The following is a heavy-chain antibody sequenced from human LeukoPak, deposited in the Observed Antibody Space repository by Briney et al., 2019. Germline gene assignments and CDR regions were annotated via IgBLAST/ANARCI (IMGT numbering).Heavy chain of an antibody. CDR3: AKAPGGYYYFYDY. D-gene: IGHD3-22*01. J-gene: IGHJ4*02. Sequence: GGSLRLSCAASGFTFSSYGMHRVRQAPGKGLGGVAFIRYDGSNKYYADSVKGRFTISRDNSKNTLYLQMNSLRAEDTAVYYCAKAPGGYYYFYDYWGQGTLVTVSS. CDR2: IRYDGSNK. CDR1: GFTFSSYG. V-gene: IGHV3-30*02.